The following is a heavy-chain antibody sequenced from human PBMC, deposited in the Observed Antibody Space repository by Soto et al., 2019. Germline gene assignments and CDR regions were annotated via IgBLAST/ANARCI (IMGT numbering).Heavy chain of an antibody. J-gene: IGHJ4*02. CDR3: AREGSSSGPDYEY. D-gene: IGHD3-22*01. CDR2: TRNKASSYTT. V-gene: IGHV3-72*01. CDR1: GFSFSDYY. Sequence: EVQLVESGGGLVQPGGSLRLSCAASGFSFSDYYINWVRQAPGKGLEWVGRTRNKASSYTTDYAAFVKGRFTISRDDSKSLIYLQMNSLKTEDTAVYYCAREGSSSGPDYEYWGPGTLVTVSS.